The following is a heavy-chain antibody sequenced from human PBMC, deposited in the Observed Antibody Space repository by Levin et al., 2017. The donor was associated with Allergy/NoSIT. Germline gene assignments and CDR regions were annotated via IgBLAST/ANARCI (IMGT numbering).Heavy chain of an antibody. V-gene: IGHV1-18*01. CDR1: GYTFRVYG. J-gene: IGHJ3*02. Sequence: ASVKVSCKASGYTFRVYGIIWVRQAPGEGLEWLGWISPNNGHTKVSHKVQGRVTMTTDASTTTAYLDIRSLTSDGTAVYYCAGDLGTGWYDNAFDIWGQGTLVSVSS. D-gene: IGHD6-19*01. CDR3: AGDLGTGWYDNAFDI. CDR2: ISPNNGHT.